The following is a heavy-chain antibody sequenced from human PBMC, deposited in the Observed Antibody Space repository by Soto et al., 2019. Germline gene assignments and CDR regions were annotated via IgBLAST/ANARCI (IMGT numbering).Heavy chain of an antibody. CDR1: GFTFSSYS. V-gene: IGHV3-48*01. Sequence: GGSLRLSCAASGFTFSSYSMNWVRQAPGKGLEWVSYISSSSSTIYYADSVKGRFTISRDNAKNSLYLQMNSLRAEDTAVYYCARAQRHLAAAGTLWYWGQGTLVTVSS. J-gene: IGHJ4*02. CDR2: ISSSSSTI. CDR3: ARAQRHLAAAGTLWY. D-gene: IGHD6-13*01.